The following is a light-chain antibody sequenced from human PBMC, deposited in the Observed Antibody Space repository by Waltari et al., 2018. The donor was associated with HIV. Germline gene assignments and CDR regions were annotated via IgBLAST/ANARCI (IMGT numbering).Light chain of an antibody. Sequence: QSALTQPPPVSGSPGQSITLSFTETRRDGGNYYLVPWYQQYTGNAPKLLIYEVTKRPSGVSSRFSGSKSGNTASLTISDLQSEDEANYYCCSYGSSATFVVFGGGTRVTV. CDR3: CSYGSSATFVV. CDR1: RRDGGNYYL. CDR2: EVT. J-gene: IGLJ2*01. V-gene: IGLV2-23*02.